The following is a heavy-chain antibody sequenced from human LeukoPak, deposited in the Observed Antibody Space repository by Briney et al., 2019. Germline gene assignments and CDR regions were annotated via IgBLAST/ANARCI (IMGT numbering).Heavy chain of an antibody. CDR1: GDSISSSNC. CDR3: ARIGYCSSTSCSPFDY. V-gene: IGHV4-4*02. D-gene: IGHD2-2*01. Sequence: PSETLSLTCSVSGDSISSSNCWSWVRQSPGKGLDWIGEICHSGSTNYNPSLKTRVAISMDKSKNQFSLQLTSVTAADTAVYYCARIGYCSSTSCSPFDYWGQGTLVTVSS. J-gene: IGHJ4*02. CDR2: ICHSGST.